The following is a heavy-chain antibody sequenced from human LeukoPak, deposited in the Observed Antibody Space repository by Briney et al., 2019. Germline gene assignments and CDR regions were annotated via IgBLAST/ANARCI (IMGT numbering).Heavy chain of an antibody. V-gene: IGHV3-23*01. CDR1: GFTFSSYA. D-gene: IGHD3-22*01. Sequence: GGSLRLSCAASGFTFSSYAMSWVRQAPGKGLEWVSAISGSGGSTYYADSVKGRFTISRDNSKNTLYLQMNSLRAEDTAVYYCAKDRLTYYYDSSGYRTPYYFDYWGQGTLVTVFS. CDR3: AKDRLTYYYDSSGYRTPYYFDY. CDR2: ISGSGGST. J-gene: IGHJ4*02.